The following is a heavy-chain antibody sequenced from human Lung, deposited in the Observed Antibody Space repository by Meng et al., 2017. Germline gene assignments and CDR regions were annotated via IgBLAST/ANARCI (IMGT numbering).Heavy chain of an antibody. Sequence: LGPQQWKPQKDWSSTCTAAVSAISSSSCVWGWIRQPPGKGLESIGSIYYSGGTYYNPSLKSRVTISVDTSKNQFSLKLSSVTAADTAVYYCARDRRYSYGSMGAYDYWGQGTLVTVSS. V-gene: IGHV4-39*07. CDR3: ARDRRYSYGSMGAYDY. CDR2: IYYSGGT. J-gene: IGHJ4*02. D-gene: IGHD5-18*01. CDR1: VSAISSSSCV.